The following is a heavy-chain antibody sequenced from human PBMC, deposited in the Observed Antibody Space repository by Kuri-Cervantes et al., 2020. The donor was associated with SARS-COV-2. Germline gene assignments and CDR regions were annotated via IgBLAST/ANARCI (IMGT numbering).Heavy chain of an antibody. Sequence: GESLKISCAASGFSFSTHGMHWVRQAPGKGLEWVAVISHDGARTHYADSVRGRFTVSRDTSKNTLFLQMNSLRAEDTALYFCAKGLISASYFGSGSPDYWGQGTLVTVSS. CDR3: AKGLISASYFGSGSPDY. V-gene: IGHV3-30*18. D-gene: IGHD3-10*01. J-gene: IGHJ4*02. CDR2: ISHDGART. CDR1: GFSFSTHG.